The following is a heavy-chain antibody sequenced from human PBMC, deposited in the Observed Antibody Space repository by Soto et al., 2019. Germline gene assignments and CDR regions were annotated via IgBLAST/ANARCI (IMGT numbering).Heavy chain of an antibody. V-gene: IGHV4-59*01. J-gene: IGHJ6*03. CDR2: IYYSGST. Sequence: SETLSLTCTVSGGSISSYYWSWIRQPPGKGLEWIGYIYYSGSTNYNPSLKSRVTISVDTSKNQFSLKLSSVTAADTAVYYCARGNYYYNYMDVWGKGTTVTVSS. CDR3: ARGNYYYNYMDV. CDR1: GGSISSYY.